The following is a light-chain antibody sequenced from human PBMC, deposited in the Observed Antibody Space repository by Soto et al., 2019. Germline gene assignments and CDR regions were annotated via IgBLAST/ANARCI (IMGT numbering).Light chain of an antibody. CDR3: QPRMNWPLT. CDR2: DAS. CDR1: QSVNNY. J-gene: IGKJ4*01. V-gene: IGKV3-11*01. Sequence: EIVLTQSPATLSLSPGERATLSCRASQSVNNYLAWYQHKPGQAPRLLIYDASNRATGIPARFSGSGSGTDFTLTISSLDPEDSAVYYCQPRMNWPLTFGGGTKVEIK.